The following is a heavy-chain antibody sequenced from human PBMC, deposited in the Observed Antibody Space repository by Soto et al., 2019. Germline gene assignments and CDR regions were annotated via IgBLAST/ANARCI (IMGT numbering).Heavy chain of an antibody. J-gene: IGHJ4*02. Sequence: GGSLRLSFAASGYTFSSYWMSWVRQAPGKGLEWVANIKQDGSEKYYVDSVKGRFTISRDNAKNSLYLQMNSLRAEDTAVYYCARDPTVTTRCYFDYWGQGTLVTVSS. CDR1: GYTFSSYW. D-gene: IGHD4-17*01. CDR2: IKQDGSEK. CDR3: ARDPTVTTRCYFDY. V-gene: IGHV3-7*01.